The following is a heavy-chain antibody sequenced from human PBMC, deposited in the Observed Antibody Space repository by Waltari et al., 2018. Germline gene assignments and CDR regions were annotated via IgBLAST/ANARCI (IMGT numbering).Heavy chain of an antibody. J-gene: IGHJ4*02. V-gene: IGHV1-24*01. CDR2: FDPEDGET. Sequence: QVQLVQSGAEVKKPGASVKVSCKVSGSTLTELSIPWVRPAPGKGLEWMGGFDPEDGETIYAQKFQGRVTMTEDTSTDTAYMELSSLRSEDTAVYYCAPIIRGVYDSSGYYYVYWGQGTLVTVSS. CDR1: GSTLTELS. D-gene: IGHD3-22*01. CDR3: APIIRGVYDSSGYYYVY.